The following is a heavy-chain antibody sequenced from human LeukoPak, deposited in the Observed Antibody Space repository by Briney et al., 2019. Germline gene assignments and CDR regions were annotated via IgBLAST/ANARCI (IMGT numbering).Heavy chain of an antibody. CDR2: ISYDGSNK. V-gene: IGHV3-30-3*01. D-gene: IGHD1-26*01. CDR1: GFTFSSYA. Sequence: PGRSLRLSCAASGFTFSSYAMHWGRQAPGKGLEWVAVISYDGSNKYYADSVKGRFTISRDNSKNTLYLQMNSLRAEDTAVYCCARGGSYLDSWGQGTLVTVSS. J-gene: IGHJ4*02. CDR3: ARGGSYLDS.